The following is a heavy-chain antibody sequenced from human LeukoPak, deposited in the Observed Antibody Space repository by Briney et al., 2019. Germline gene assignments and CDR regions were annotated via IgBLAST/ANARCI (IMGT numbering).Heavy chain of an antibody. CDR1: GGFISSSSYY. CDR2: IYYSGST. V-gene: IGHV4-39*07. J-gene: IGHJ4*02. CDR3: ARATTVTALAY. D-gene: IGHD4-17*01. Sequence: SETLSLTCTVSGGFISSSSYYWGWIRQPPGKGLEWIGSIYYSGSTYYNPSLKSRVIISVNTSKNQFSLKLSSVTAADTAVYYCARATTVTALAYWGQGTLVTVSS.